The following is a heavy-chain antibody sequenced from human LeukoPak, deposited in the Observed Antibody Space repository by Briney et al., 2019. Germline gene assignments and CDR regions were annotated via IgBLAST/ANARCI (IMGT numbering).Heavy chain of an antibody. Sequence: GGSLRLSCAASGFTFDTYGMHWVRQAPGKGLEWVADISHYGVDKYYADSVKGRFTISRDNSKNTVSLQVNSLRAEDTAASYCGKGGYCSATRCYVGKGMDDWGQGTLVTVYS. D-gene: IGHD2-2*01. CDR2: ISHYGVDK. CDR3: GKGGYCSATRCYVGKGMDD. CDR1: GFTFDTYG. V-gene: IGHV3-30*18. J-gene: IGHJ4*02.